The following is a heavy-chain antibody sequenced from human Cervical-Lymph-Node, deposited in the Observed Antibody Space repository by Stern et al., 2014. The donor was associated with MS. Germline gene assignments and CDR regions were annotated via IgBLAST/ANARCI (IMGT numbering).Heavy chain of an antibody. V-gene: IGHV3-49*05. Sequence: EVQLEESGGGLVKPGRSLRLSCIASGFTFGDYAMSWFRQAPGKGLEWVGFIRSKAYGGTTEYAASVKGRFTISRDDSKSIAYLQMNSLKTEDTAVYYCTRVHIVVVPAAWDHYYFDYWGQGTLVTVSS. D-gene: IGHD2-2*01. CDR3: TRVHIVVVPAAWDHYYFDY. J-gene: IGHJ4*02. CDR1: GFTFGDYA. CDR2: IRSKAYGGTT.